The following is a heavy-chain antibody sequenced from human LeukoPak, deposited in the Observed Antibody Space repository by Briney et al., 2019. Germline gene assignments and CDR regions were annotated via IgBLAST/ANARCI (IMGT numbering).Heavy chain of an antibody. Sequence: SQTLSLTCTVSGGSISSGSYYWSWIRQPAGKGLEWIGRIYTSGSTNYNPSLKSRVTISVDTPKNQFSLKLSSVTAADTAVYYCARASGSYLRLGAFDIWGQGTMVTVSS. V-gene: IGHV4-61*02. CDR2: IYTSGST. D-gene: IGHD1-26*01. J-gene: IGHJ3*02. CDR1: GGSISSGSYY. CDR3: ARASGSYLRLGAFDI.